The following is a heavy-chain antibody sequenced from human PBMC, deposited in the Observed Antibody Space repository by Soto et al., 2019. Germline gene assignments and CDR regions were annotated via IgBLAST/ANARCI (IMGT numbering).Heavy chain of an antibody. D-gene: IGHD1-1*01. CDR1: GFIFSDFS. CDR2: IGSSGGNS. J-gene: IGHJ6*02. V-gene: IGHV3-21*01. CDR3: AREKRHNSLGGRFGMDV. Sequence: SGGSLRLSCAVSGFIFSDFSMNWVRQAPGKGLEWVASIGSSGGNSFYADSVKGRFIISRDNAKTSLDLQINSLRAEDTAVYYCAREKRHNSLGGRFGMDVWGQGTTVTVSS.